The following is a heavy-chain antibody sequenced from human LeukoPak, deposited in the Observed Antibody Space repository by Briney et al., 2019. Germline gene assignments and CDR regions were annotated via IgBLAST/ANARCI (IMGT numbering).Heavy chain of an antibody. CDR2: ICGSGGST. J-gene: IGHJ6*03. V-gene: IGHV3-23*01. CDR1: GFTFSSYA. Sequence: GGSLRLSCAASGFTFSSYAMSWVRQAPGKGLEWVSAICGSGGSTYYADSVKGRFTISRDNSKNTLYLQMNSLRAEDTAVYYCAASSVVPYYYYYMDVWGKGTTVTVSS. D-gene: IGHD3-22*01. CDR3: AASSVVPYYYYYMDV.